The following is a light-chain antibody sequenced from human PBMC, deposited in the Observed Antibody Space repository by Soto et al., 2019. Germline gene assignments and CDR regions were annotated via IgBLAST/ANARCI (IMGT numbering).Light chain of an antibody. J-gene: IGKJ4*01. V-gene: IGKV3-15*01. CDR3: QQYHTWPIT. Sequence: EILLTQSPATLSVSPGEFVTLSCRASQGVSRKLAWYQHKPGQAPRLLISGASTGATGIPARFSGSGSGTEFTLTISSLQSEDCAIYYCQQYHTWPITFGGGTKVDIK. CDR2: GAS. CDR1: QGVSRK.